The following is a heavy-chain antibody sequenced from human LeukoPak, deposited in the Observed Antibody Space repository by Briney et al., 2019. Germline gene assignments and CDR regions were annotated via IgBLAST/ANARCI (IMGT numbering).Heavy chain of an antibody. CDR3: ARDNSVRDEAWWFNP. CDR1: GYTFTSYG. D-gene: IGHD5-24*01. J-gene: IGHJ5*02. Sequence: GASVKVSCKASGYTFTSYGISWVRQAPGQGLEWMGWISAYKGNTNYAQKLQGRVTMTTDTSTSTAYMELRSLRSDDTAVYYCARDNSVRDEAWWFNPWGQGTLVTVSS. V-gene: IGHV1-18*01. CDR2: ISAYKGNT.